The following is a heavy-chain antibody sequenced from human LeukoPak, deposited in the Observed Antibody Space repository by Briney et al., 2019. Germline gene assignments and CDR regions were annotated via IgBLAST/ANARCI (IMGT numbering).Heavy chain of an antibody. D-gene: IGHD6-13*01. CDR1: GLTFGSYW. J-gene: IGHJ5*02. V-gene: IGHV3-7*01. CDR3: ARAVRSSWDYSWFDP. CDR2: IKQDGSEK. Sequence: GSLRLSCAASGLTFGSYWVTWVRRAPGKGLEWVANIKQDGSEKYYVDSVKGRFTISRENAKKSLYVQMNSLRAEDTAVYYCARAVRSSWDYSWFDPWGQGTLVTLSS.